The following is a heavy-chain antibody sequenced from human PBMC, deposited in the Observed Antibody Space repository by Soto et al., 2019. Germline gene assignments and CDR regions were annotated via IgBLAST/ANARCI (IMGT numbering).Heavy chain of an antibody. CDR3: AREYYYTMDV. CDR2: IDSSTKYT. Sequence: QVQLVESGGGLVRPGGSLRLSCEASGFTFRDYYMTWFRQAPGKGLEWLSYIDSSTKYTNYADSVKGRFTISRDNAKNSLYRQMNSLGADDTAVYYSAREYYYTMDVWGQGTMVTVSS. J-gene: IGHJ6*02. V-gene: IGHV3-11*05. CDR1: GFTFRDYY.